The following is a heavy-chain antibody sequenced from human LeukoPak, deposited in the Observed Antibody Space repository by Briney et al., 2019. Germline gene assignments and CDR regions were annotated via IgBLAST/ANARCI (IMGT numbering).Heavy chain of an antibody. CDR2: INPSGGST. D-gene: IGHD6-6*01. CDR3: ATYSSLVYYMDV. V-gene: IGHV1-46*01. Sequence: ASVKVSCKASGYTFTSYYMHWVRQAPGQGLEWMGIINPSGGSTSYAQKFQGRVTMTRDMSTSTVYMELSSLRSEDTAVYYCATYSSLVYYMDVWGKGTTVTVSS. J-gene: IGHJ6*03. CDR1: GYTFTSYY.